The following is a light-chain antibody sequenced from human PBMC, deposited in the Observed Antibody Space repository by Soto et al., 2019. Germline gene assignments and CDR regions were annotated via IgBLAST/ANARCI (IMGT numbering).Light chain of an antibody. Sequence: QSVLTQPPSVSATPGQKVTIACSGSRSNIGNNHVSWYQQVPGTAPKLLIYDSDKRPSGIPDRFSGSRSGTSATLAITRLPTGDEAGYYCGTWDGGLLFGGGTKLTVL. CDR3: GTWDGGLL. V-gene: IGLV1-51*01. CDR2: DSD. J-gene: IGLJ2*01. CDR1: RSNIGNNH.